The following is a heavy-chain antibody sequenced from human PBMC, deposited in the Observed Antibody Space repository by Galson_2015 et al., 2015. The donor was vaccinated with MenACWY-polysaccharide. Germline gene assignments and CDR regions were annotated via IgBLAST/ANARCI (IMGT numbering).Heavy chain of an antibody. Sequence: SLRLSCAASGFSFNGYAMSWVRQAPGKGLEWVATISVGGDTTYYADSFKGRFTIPRDNSKNTLYLQMNSLRAEDTAIYYCAKAVVATALLDYWGQGTLVTVSS. V-gene: IGHV3-23*01. J-gene: IGHJ4*02. CDR1: GFSFNGYA. CDR2: ISVGGDTT. D-gene: IGHD2-21*02. CDR3: AKAVVATALLDY.